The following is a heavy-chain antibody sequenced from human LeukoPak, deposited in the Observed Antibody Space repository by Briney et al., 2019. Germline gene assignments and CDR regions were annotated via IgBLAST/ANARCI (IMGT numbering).Heavy chain of an antibody. Sequence: ASVKVSCKASGSTFTDNYIHWVRQAPGQGLEWMGWISPNSGGISYARKFQGRVTMTRDTSIGTAYMELSRLRSDDTAVYYCATAGYCSGGSCSDWFDPWGQGTLVTVSS. CDR3: ATAGYCSGGSCSDWFDP. CDR2: ISPNSGGI. CDR1: GSTFTDNY. V-gene: IGHV1-2*02. D-gene: IGHD2-15*01. J-gene: IGHJ5*02.